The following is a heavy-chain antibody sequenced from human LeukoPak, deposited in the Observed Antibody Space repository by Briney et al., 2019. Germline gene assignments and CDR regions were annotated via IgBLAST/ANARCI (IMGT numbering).Heavy chain of an antibody. D-gene: IGHD6-13*01. CDR2: IKWDGGRT. CDR1: GFTFDDHG. J-gene: IGHJ6*03. V-gene: IGHV3-20*04. Sequence: GGSLRLSCAASGFTFDDHGMSWVRQAPGKGLEWVSGIKWDGGRTGYADSVKGRFTISRDNAKNSVCLQMNSLRAEDTALYYCARVVGLTGYSSSWYSGYHYYMDVWGKGTTVTVSS. CDR3: ARVVGLTGYSSSWYSGYHYYMDV.